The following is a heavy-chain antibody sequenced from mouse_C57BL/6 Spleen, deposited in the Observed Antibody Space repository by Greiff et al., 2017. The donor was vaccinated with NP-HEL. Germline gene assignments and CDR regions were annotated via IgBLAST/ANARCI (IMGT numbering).Heavy chain of an antibody. J-gene: IGHJ2*01. CDR2: ISSGGSYT. V-gene: IGHV5-6*02. CDR3: ARRYGSSYGGYFDY. D-gene: IGHD1-1*01. CDR1: GFTFSSSG. Sequence: EVKLVESGGDLVKPGGSLKLSCAASGFTFSSSGMSWVRQTPDKRLEWVATISSGGSYTYYPDSVKGRFTISRDNAKNTLYQQVSSLKSEDTAMYYLARRYGSSYGGYFDYWGQGTTLTVSS.